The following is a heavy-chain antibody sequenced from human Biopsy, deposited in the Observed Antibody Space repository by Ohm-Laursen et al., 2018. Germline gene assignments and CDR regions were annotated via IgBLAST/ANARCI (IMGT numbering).Heavy chain of an antibody. V-gene: IGHV4-4*07. CDR1: GGSISSYY. J-gene: IGHJ4*02. CDR3: ARAAFGPFDS. CDR2: IYTSGST. Sequence: SHTLSLTCTVSGGSISSYYWNWIRQPAGKGLEWIGRIYTSGSTNFNPSLKSRVTMSIDTSKNQFSLRLSSVTAADTAVYYCARAAFGPFDSWGQGALVTVSS. D-gene: IGHD3-16*01.